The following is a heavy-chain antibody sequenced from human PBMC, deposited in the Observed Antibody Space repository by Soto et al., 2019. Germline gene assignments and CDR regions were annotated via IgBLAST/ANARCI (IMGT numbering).Heavy chain of an antibody. CDR1: GESASSYSPA. V-gene: IGHV6-1*01. CDR3: VRDRNSSWGWFDP. Sequence: SQTLSLTSGVSGESASSYSPALNSITQSPSVGLXWLGRTYDRSGFCREYAASVKSLIIINPDKSKNNFSLQLNSVTPEDPAVYYCVRDRNSSWGWFDPWGEGPPVTVSS. J-gene: IGHJ5*02. CDR2: TYDRSGFCR. D-gene: IGHD3-22*01.